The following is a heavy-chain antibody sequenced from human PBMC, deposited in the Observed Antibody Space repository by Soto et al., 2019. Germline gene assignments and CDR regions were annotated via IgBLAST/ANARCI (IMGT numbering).Heavy chain of an antibody. CDR2: ISYDGSNK. CDR1: GFTFSSYA. V-gene: IGHV3-30-3*01. Sequence: QVQLVESGGGVVQPGRSLRLSCAASGFTFSSYAMHWVRQAPGKGLEWVAVISYDGSNKYYADSVKGRFTISRDNSKNTLYLQMHRLRAEDTAVYYCARAFSPKAGYGMDVWGQGTTVTVSS. D-gene: IGHD3-3*01. CDR3: ARAFSPKAGYGMDV. J-gene: IGHJ6*02.